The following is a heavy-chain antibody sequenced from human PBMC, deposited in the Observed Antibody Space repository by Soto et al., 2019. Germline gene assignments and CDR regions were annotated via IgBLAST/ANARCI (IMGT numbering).Heavy chain of an antibody. CDR1: GFTVSSNY. CDR3: ARVPPIAYYGMDV. Sequence: GGSLRLSCAASGFTVSSNYMSWVRQAPGKGLEWVSVIWYDGSNKYYADSVKGRFTISRDNSKNTLYLQMNSLRAEDTAVYYCARVPPIAYYGMDVWGQGTTVTVSS. V-gene: IGHV3-33*08. CDR2: IWYDGSNK. D-gene: IGHD6-13*01. J-gene: IGHJ6*02.